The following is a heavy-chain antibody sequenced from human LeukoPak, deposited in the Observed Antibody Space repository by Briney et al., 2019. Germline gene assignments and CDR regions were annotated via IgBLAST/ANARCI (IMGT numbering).Heavy chain of an antibody. J-gene: IGHJ4*03. V-gene: IGHV3-23*01. CDR2: ISGSGGST. Sequence: GGSLRLSCAASGFTFSSYAMSWVRQAPGKGLEWVSAISGSGGSTYYADSVKGRFTISRDNAKNSLYLQMNTLRAEDTAVYYCARARYNWNHWGYFDYWGQGTLVTVSS. CDR1: GFTFSSYA. D-gene: IGHD1-1*01. CDR3: ARARYNWNHWGYFDY.